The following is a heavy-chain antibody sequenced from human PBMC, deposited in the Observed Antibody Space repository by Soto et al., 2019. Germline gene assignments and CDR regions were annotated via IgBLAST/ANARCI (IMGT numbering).Heavy chain of an antibody. CDR2: IKQDGSEK. CDR3: ARDSSSAYCSGGSCSQLYYYYYMDV. V-gene: IGHV3-7*01. Sequence: EVQLVESGGGLVQPGGSLRLSCAASGFTFSSYWMSWVRQAPGKGLEWVANIKQDGSEKYYVDSVKGRFTISRDNAKNARYMQMNSLRAEDTAVYYCARDSSSAYCSGGSCSQLYYYYYMDVWGKGTTVTVSS. J-gene: IGHJ6*03. CDR1: GFTFSSYW. D-gene: IGHD2-15*01.